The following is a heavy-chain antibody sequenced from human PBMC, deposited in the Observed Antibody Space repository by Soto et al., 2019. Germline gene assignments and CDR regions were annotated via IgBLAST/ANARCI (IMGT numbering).Heavy chain of an antibody. J-gene: IGHJ4*02. CDR3: AREGWAVDGFFDY. V-gene: IGHV3-72*01. Sequence: GGSLRLSCAASGFTFSDHYMDWVRQAPGKGLEWVGRTRNKANSYTTEYAASVKGRFTISRDDSKNSLYLQMNSLKTEDTAVYYWAREGWAVDGFFDYWGQGTLVNVSS. CDR2: TRNKANSYTT. D-gene: IGHD6-19*01. CDR1: GFTFSDHY.